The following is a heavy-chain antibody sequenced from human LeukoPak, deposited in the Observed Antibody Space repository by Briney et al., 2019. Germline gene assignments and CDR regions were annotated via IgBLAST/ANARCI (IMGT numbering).Heavy chain of an antibody. V-gene: IGHV4-61*08. J-gene: IGHJ4*02. CDR3: ASSRRYCGGDCWVDY. Sequence: SQTLSLTCTVSGGSISSGDYYWSWIRQPPGKGLEWIGYIYYSGSTNYNSSLKSRVTISVDTSKNQFSLKLSSVTAADTAVYYCASSRRYCGGDCWVDYWGQGTLVTVSS. D-gene: IGHD2-21*02. CDR1: GGSISSGDYY. CDR2: IYYSGST.